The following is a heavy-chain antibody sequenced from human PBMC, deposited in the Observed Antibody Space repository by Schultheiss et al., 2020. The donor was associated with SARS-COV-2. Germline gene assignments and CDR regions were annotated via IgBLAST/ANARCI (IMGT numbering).Heavy chain of an antibody. CDR1: GFTVSSNY. Sequence: GGSLRLSCAASGFTVSSNYMSWVRQAPGKGLEWVSGISWNSGSIGYADSVKGRFTISRDNAKNTLYLQMNSLRAEDTAVYYCARGDLGTIFGVVTSDYWGQGTLVTVSS. V-gene: IGHV3-74*01. J-gene: IGHJ4*02. CDR2: ISWNSGSI. D-gene: IGHD3-3*01. CDR3: ARGDLGTIFGVVTSDY.